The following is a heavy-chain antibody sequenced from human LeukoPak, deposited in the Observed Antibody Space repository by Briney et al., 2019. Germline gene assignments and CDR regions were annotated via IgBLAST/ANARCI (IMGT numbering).Heavy chain of an antibody. CDR2: IYYSGST. CDR3: ARGYCSSTSCYLNWFDP. Sequence: PSQTLSLTCTVSGGSISSGDYYWRWIRQPPGKGLEWIGYIYYSGSTYYNPSLKSRVTISVDTSKNQFSLKLSSVTAADTAVYYCARGYCSSTSCYLNWFDPWGQGTLVTVSS. J-gene: IGHJ5*02. CDR1: GGSISSGDYY. V-gene: IGHV4-30-4*08. D-gene: IGHD2-2*01.